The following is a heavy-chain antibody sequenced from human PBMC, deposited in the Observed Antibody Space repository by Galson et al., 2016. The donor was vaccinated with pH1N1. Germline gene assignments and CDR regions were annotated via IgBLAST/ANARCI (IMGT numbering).Heavy chain of an antibody. CDR2: IDWGDEK. V-gene: IGHV2-70*20. CDR1: GFSLSTSGMC. D-gene: IGHD4-17*01. CDR3: ARFTYGDYTTYFDY. J-gene: IGHJ4*02. Sequence: PALVKPTQTLTLTCTFSGFSLSTSGMCVSWVRQPPGKALEWLALIDWGDEKYYSTSLKTRLTISKDTSKNQMVLTMTNMDPVDTATYYCARFTYGDYTTYFDYWGQGTLVTVSS.